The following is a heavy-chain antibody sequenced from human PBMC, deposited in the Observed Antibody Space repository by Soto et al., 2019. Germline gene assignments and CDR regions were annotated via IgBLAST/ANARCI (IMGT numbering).Heavy chain of an antibody. J-gene: IGHJ5*02. D-gene: IGHD1-1*01. CDR2: SYYSGTT. CDR3: VGGARTYGPDKP. V-gene: IGHV4-39*02. CDR1: GASISVHSYY. Sequence: SETLSLTCTVSGASISVHSYYWTWIRQPPGKGLEWIGSSYYSGTTYFNPSLKSRATISVDTSKNQSSLRLTSVTAADTAVYYWVGGARTYGPDKPWGRGTLVTVSS.